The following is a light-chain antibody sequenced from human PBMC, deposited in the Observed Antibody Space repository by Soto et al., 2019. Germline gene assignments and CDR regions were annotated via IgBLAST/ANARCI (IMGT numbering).Light chain of an antibody. CDR1: QKVSSSY. CDR2: GAS. V-gene: IGKV3-20*01. CDR3: QQYGSSRWT. Sequence: ENGLTQSPGTPSFCSREKETLSCRARQKVSSSYLAWYQQNRVQAPRLLIYGASSRAPGIPDRFGGSGSGTDFTFIISRLEPEDFAVYYCQQYGSSRWTFGQGTKVDIK. J-gene: IGKJ1*01.